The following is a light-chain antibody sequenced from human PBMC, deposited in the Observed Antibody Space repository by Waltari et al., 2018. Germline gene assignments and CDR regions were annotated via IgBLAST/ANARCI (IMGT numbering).Light chain of an antibody. J-gene: IGLJ1*01. V-gene: IGLV2-14*01. CDR1: SSDVGGYNY. Sequence: QSALTQPASVSGSPGQSITFSCTGTSSDVGGYNYVSWYQRHPGKVPKLMIYEVSTRPSGFSNRFSGSKSGNTASLTIAGLQAEDEADYYCLSYTSSSTYVFGTGTKGTVL. CDR2: EVS. CDR3: LSYTSSSTYV.